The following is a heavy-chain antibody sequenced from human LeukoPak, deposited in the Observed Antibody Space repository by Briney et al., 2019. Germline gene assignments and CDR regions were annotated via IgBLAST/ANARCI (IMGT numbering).Heavy chain of an antibody. CDR1: GLSFINYW. CDR3: ASAYTYVRMGDH. V-gene: IGHV3-74*01. CDR2: TNLHGTAV. J-gene: IGHJ4*02. Sequence: GGSLRLSCAVSGLSFINYWLHWVRQAPGMGLVWVARTNLHGTAVDYADPVKGRFTISIDNSKNMLFLQMNSLRVEDTAVYYCASAYTYVRMGDHWGQGTLVTVSP. D-gene: IGHD3-10*02.